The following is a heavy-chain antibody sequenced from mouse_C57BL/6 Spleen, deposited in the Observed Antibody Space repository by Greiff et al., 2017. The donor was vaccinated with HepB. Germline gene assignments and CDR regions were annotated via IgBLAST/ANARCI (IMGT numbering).Heavy chain of an antibody. Sequence: QVQLQQSGAELVRPGASVKMSCKASGYTFTSYNMHWVKQTPRKGLEWIGAIYPGNGDTSYNQKFKGKATLTVDKSSSTAYMQLSSLTSEDSAVYFCARSWDYEAMDYWGQGTSVTVSS. J-gene: IGHJ4*01. CDR1: GYTFTSYN. V-gene: IGHV1-12*01. CDR3: ARSWDYEAMDY. CDR2: IYPGNGDT.